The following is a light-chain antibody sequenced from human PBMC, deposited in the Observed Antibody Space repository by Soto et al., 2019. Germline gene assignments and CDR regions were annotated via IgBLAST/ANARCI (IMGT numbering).Light chain of an antibody. V-gene: IGKV3D-20*02. CDR1: QSVSNNY. J-gene: IGKJ4*01. CDR2: GAS. Sequence: EIVMTQSPATLSVSPGERATLSCRASQSVSNNYLAWYQQKPGQAPRLLIYGASNRATGIPDRFSGSGSGTDFTLTISSLEPEDFAVYYCQQRTNGLTFGGGTKVDIK. CDR3: QQRTNGLT.